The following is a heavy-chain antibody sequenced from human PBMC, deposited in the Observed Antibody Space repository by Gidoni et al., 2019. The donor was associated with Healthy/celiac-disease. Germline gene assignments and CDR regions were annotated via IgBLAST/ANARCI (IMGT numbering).Heavy chain of an antibody. J-gene: IGHJ4*02. D-gene: IGHD4-17*01. CDR1: GYTFTSYY. CDR3: AREETRLRLDY. Sequence: QVQLVQSGAEAKKPGAAVKVSCKASGYTFTSYYMHWVRQAPGQGLEWMGIINTSSGSTSYAQKFQGRVTMTRDTSTSTVYMGLSSLGSEDTAVYYCAREETRLRLDYWGQGTLVTVSS. V-gene: IGHV1-46*01. CDR2: INTSSGST.